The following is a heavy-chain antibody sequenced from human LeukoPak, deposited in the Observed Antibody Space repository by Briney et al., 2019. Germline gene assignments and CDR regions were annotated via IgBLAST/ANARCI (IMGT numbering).Heavy chain of an antibody. CDR1: GYTFTSYG. D-gene: IGHD6-19*01. CDR2: ISAYNGNT. CDR3: ARDWARPPTYSSGWYGEYYFDY. Sequence: ASVKVSCKASGYTFTSYGISWVRQAPGQGLEWTGWISAYNGNTNYAQKLQGRVTMTTDTSTSTAYMELRSLRSDDTAVYYCARDWARPPTYSSGWYGEYYFDYWGQGTLVTVSS. J-gene: IGHJ4*02. V-gene: IGHV1-18*01.